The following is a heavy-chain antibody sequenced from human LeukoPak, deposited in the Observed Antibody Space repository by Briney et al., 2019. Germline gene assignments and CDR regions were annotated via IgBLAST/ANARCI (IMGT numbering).Heavy chain of an antibody. J-gene: IGHJ4*02. CDR1: GGSFSGFY. D-gene: IGHD5-12*01. CDR2: INHSGST. V-gene: IGHV4-34*01. Sequence: FETLSLTRAFYGGSFSGFYWGWVRQPPGKGVGWVGGINHSGSTNYNPSLKSRVTISVDTSKNQFSLKLSSVTAADTAVYYCARARRTEWLRYYYFDYWGQGTLVTVSS. CDR3: ARARRTEWLRYYYFDY.